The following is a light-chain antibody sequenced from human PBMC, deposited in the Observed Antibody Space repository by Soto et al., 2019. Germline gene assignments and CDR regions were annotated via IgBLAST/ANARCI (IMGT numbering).Light chain of an antibody. CDR2: RNN. CDR1: SSNIGSTY. V-gene: IGLV1-47*01. J-gene: IGLJ2*01. Sequence: QSVLTQPPSASGTPGQRVTLSCSGSSSNIGSTYVYWYPQLPGTAPKLLIYRNNQRPSGVPDRFSGSKSGTSASLAISGLRSEDEADYYCAAWDDSLSVVVFGGGTKLTVL. CDR3: AAWDDSLSVVV.